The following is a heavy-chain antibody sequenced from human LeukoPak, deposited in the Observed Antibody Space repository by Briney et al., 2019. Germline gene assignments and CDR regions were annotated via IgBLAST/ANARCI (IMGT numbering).Heavy chain of an antibody. CDR3: ARGAPSGSYSVSDY. Sequence: EPSETLSLTCTVSGDSISSHYWSWIRQPAGKGLEWIGRIYGYGSTIYNPSLRSRVTMSVDTSKNQFSLRLSSVTAADTAVYYCARGAPSGSYSVSDYWGQGTLVTVSS. CDR1: GDSISSHY. D-gene: IGHD1-26*01. CDR2: IYGYGST. V-gene: IGHV4-4*07. J-gene: IGHJ4*02.